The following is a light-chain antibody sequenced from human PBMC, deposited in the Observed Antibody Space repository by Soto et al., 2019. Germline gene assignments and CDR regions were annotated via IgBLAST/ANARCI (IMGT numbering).Light chain of an antibody. CDR2: ATS. CDR1: QDINKY. J-gene: IGKJ2*01. V-gene: IGKV1-39*01. Sequence: DIQMTQSPSSLSAAVGDSVTITCRASQDINKYLNWYHQTPGKAPKLLVFATSTLHNGVPSRFSGSRSRTDFSLTITSLQPEDFATYYRQQSYSSPYTFGQGTKLEIK. CDR3: QQSYSSPYT.